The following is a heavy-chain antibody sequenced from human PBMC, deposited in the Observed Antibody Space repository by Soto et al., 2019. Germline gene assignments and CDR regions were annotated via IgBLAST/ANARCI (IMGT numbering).Heavy chain of an antibody. CDR1: GGTFSSYA. J-gene: IGHJ4*02. CDR2: IIPIFGTA. V-gene: IGHV1-69*13. Sequence: ASVKVSCKASGGTFSSYAISWVRQAPGQGLEWMGGIIPIFGTANYAQKFQGRVTITADESTSTAYMELSSLRSEDTAVYYCARSRYYYDSSGYVFDYWGQGXLVTVYS. CDR3: ARSRYYYDSSGYVFDY. D-gene: IGHD3-22*01.